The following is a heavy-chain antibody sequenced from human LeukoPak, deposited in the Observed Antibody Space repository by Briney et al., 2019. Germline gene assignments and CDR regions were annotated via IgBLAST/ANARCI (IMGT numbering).Heavy chain of an antibody. Sequence: GGSLRLSCAASGFTFSSYAMSWVRQAPGKGLEWVSAISGSGGSTYYADSVKGRFTISRDNSKNTLYLQMNSLRAEVTAVYYCAKGRAGITMIVVVITRSELYYFDYWGQGTLVTVSS. CDR2: ISGSGGST. CDR1: GFTFSSYA. CDR3: AKGRAGITMIVVVITRSELYYFDY. V-gene: IGHV3-23*01. D-gene: IGHD3-22*01. J-gene: IGHJ4*02.